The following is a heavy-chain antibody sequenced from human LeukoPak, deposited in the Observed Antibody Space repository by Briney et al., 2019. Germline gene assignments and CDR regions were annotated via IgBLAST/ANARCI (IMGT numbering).Heavy chain of an antibody. CDR3: ARSHYDSGSDVDY. J-gene: IGHJ4*02. CDR1: GGSFSGYY. D-gene: IGHD3-10*01. V-gene: IGHV4-34*01. CDR2: INHSGRT. Sequence: SETLSLTCAVYGGSFSGYYWSWIRQPPGKGLEWIGEINHSGRTNNNPSLKSRVTISVDTSKNQFSLKLSSVTAADTAVYYCARSHYDSGSDVDYWGQGTLVAASS.